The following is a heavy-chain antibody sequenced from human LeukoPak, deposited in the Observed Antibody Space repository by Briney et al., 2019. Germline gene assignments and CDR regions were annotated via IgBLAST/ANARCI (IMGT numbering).Heavy chain of an antibody. D-gene: IGHD3-22*01. V-gene: IGHV3-15*05. J-gene: IGHJ4*02. CDR2: IKSKTDGGTT. Sequence: GGSLRLSCAASGFSFNNAWMSWVRQAPGKGLEWVGRIKSKTDGGTTDYAAPVKGRFTISRDDSKTTLYLQMNNLKSDDTAVYYCTARRDYYDSGGYDYWGQGTLVTVPS. CDR3: TARRDYYDSGGYDY. CDR1: GFSFNNAW.